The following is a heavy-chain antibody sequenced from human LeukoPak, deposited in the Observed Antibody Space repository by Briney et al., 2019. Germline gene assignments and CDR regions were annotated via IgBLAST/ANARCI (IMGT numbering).Heavy chain of an antibody. CDR3: ARAHDSSGYQAY. D-gene: IGHD3-22*01. V-gene: IGHV1-69*06. CDR2: IIPIFGTA. Sequence: SVKVSCKASGGTFSSYAISWVRQAPGQGLEWMGGIIPIFGTANYAQKFQGRVTITADKSTSTAYMELSSLRSEDTAVYYCARAHDSSGYQAYWGQGTLVTVAS. CDR1: GGTFSSYA. J-gene: IGHJ4*02.